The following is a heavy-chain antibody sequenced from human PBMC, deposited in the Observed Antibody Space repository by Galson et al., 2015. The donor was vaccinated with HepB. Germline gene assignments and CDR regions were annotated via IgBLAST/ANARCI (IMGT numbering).Heavy chain of an antibody. J-gene: IGHJ4*02. CDR2: FSTSSGYI. Sequence: SLRLSCAASGFTFSSYSMNWVRQAPGKGPEWVSSFSTSSGYIYYADSVKGRFSISRENAKNSYLQMNSLRAEDTAVYYCARAFELRGGWYFDYWGQGTQVTVSS. CDR3: ARAFELRGGWYFDY. CDR1: GFTFSSYS. V-gene: IGHV3-21*06. D-gene: IGHD6-19*01.